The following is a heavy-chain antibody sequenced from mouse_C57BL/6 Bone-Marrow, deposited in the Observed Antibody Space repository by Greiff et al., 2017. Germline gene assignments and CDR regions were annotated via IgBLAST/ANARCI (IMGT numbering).Heavy chain of an antibody. CDR2: IDPENGDT. D-gene: IGHD1-1*01. V-gene: IGHV14-4*01. CDR1: GFNIKDDY. CDR3: ARPIYYYGSTWFAY. J-gene: IGHJ3*01. Sequence: EVQLQQSGAELVRPGASVKLSCTASGFNIKDDYMHWVKQRPEQGLEWIGWIDPENGDTEYASKFQGKATLTADKSSSTAYMQLSSLTSEDSAVYFCARPIYYYGSTWFAYWGQGTLVTVSA.